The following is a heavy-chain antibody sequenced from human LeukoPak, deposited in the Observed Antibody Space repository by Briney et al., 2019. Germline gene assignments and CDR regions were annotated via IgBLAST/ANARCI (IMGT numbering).Heavy chain of an antibody. CDR3: AAGRVEMATVSYYYGMDV. CDR1: GFTFSTFS. Sequence: GGSLRLSCAASGFTFSTFSTNWVRQTPGKGLEWVSAISGSGSDIYYADSVKGRFTISRDNSKNSLYLQMNSLRTEDTALYYCAAGRVEMATVSYYYGMDVWGQGTTVTVSS. J-gene: IGHJ6*02. D-gene: IGHD5-24*01. CDR2: ISGSGSDI. V-gene: IGHV3-21*04.